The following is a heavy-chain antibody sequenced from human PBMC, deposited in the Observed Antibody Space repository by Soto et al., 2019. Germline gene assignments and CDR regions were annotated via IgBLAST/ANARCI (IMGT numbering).Heavy chain of an antibody. CDR2: ISSSSSYI. V-gene: IGHV3-21*01. CDR3: ARDFLSGYSYGYVDY. D-gene: IGHD5-18*01. Sequence: EVQLVESGGGLVKPGGSLRLSCAASGFTFSSYSMNWVRQAPGKGLEWVSSISSSSSYIYYADSVKGRFTISRDTAKNSLYLQMNSLRAEDTAVYYCARDFLSGYSYGYVDYWGQGTLVTVSS. CDR1: GFTFSSYS. J-gene: IGHJ4*02.